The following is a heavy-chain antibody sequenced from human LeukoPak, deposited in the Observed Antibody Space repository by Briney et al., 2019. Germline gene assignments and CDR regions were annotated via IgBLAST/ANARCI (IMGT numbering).Heavy chain of an antibody. V-gene: IGHV3-74*01. CDR3: AAPGPYYYDSSGYLDY. J-gene: IGHJ4*02. D-gene: IGHD3-22*01. Sequence: PGGSLRLSCAASGFTFSSYWMHWVRQAPGKGLVLASRINSDGSSTSYADSVKGRFTISRDNAKNTLYLQMNSLRAEDTAVYYCAAPGPYYYDSSGYLDYWGQGTLVTVSS. CDR1: GFTFSSYW. CDR2: INSDGSST.